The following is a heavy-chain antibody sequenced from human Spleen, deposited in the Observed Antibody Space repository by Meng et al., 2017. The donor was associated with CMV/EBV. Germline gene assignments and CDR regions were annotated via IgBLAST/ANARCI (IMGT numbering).Heavy chain of an antibody. V-gene: IGHV3-30-3*01. J-gene: IGHJ4*02. D-gene: IGHD3-10*01. CDR3: ARGILVWFGETRGSYYFDY. CDR2: ISYDGSNK. Sequence: GGSLRLSCAASGFTFSSYAMHWVRQAPGKGLEWVAVISYDGSNKYYADSVKGRFTISRDNSKNTLYLQMTSLRAEDTALYYCARGILVWFGETRGSYYFDYWGQGTRVTVSS. CDR1: GFTFSSYA.